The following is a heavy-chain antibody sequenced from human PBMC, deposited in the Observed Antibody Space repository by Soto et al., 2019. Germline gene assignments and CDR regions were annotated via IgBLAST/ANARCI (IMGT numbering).Heavy chain of an antibody. Sequence: EVQLVESGGDLVQPGRSRRLSCTTSGFTFGDYAVSWLRQAPGKGREWVRFIRSKASGGTAEYAASVKGSFTISRDDSQSIAYLQMNRLKTEDTAAYYCSRDLLGVRAFAIWGQGTMVTVSS. CDR1: GFTFGDYA. CDR3: SRDLLGVRAFAI. V-gene: IGHV3-49*03. D-gene: IGHD3-16*01. CDR2: IRSKASGGTA. J-gene: IGHJ3*02.